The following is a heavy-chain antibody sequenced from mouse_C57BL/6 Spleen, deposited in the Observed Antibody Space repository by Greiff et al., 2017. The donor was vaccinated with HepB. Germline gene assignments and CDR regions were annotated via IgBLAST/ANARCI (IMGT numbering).Heavy chain of an antibody. V-gene: IGHV1-64*01. CDR1: GYTFTSYW. CDR3: ANYDYDYYAMDY. Sequence: QVQLQQPGAELVKPGASVKLSCKASGYTFTSYWMHWVKQRPGQGLEWIGMIHPNSGSTNYNEKFKSKATLTVDKSSSTAYMQLSSLTSEDSAVYYCANYDYDYYAMDYWGQGTSVTVSS. D-gene: IGHD2-4*01. J-gene: IGHJ4*01. CDR2: IHPNSGST.